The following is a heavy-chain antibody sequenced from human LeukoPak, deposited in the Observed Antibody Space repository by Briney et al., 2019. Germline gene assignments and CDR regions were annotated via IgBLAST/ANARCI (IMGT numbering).Heavy chain of an antibody. J-gene: IGHJ3*02. CDR2: IYHSGST. CDR1: GGSISSSNW. CDR3: ARRGVWGSSWYDAFDI. V-gene: IGHV4-4*02. Sequence: PSGTLSLTCAVSGGSISSSNWWSWVRQPPGKGLEWIGEIYHSGSTNYNPSLKSRVTISVDTSKNQFSLKLSSVTAADTAVYYCARRGVWGSSWYDAFDIWGQGTMVTVSS. D-gene: IGHD6-13*01.